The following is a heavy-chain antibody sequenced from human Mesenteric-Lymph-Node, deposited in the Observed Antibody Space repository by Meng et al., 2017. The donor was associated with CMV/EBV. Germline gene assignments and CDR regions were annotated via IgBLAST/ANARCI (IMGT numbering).Heavy chain of an antibody. V-gene: IGHV3-30-3*01. Sequence: GGSLRLSCAASGFPFSSYGMHWVRQAPGKGLEWVAIISHDGTNKYYADSVKGRFTISRDNSKNTLYVEMNSLRSEDTAVYYCARGGYSVVVPAAIGGYWGQGTLVTVSS. CDR2: ISHDGTNK. CDR1: GFPFSSYG. J-gene: IGHJ4*02. D-gene: IGHD2-2*02. CDR3: ARGGYSVVVPAAIGGY.